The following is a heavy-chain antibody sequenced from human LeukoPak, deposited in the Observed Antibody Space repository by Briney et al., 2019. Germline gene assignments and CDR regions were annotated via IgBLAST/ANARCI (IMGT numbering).Heavy chain of an antibody. V-gene: IGHV4-34*01. J-gene: IGHJ4*02. D-gene: IGHD2-15*01. Sequence: PSETLSLTCAVYGGSFSGYYWSWIRQPPGKGLEWIEEINHSGSTNYNPSLKSRVTISVDTSKNQFSLKLSSVTAADTAVYYCARGLDYCSGGSCYFDYWGQRTLVTVSS. CDR1: GGSFSGYY. CDR3: ARGLDYCSGGSCYFDY. CDR2: INHSGST.